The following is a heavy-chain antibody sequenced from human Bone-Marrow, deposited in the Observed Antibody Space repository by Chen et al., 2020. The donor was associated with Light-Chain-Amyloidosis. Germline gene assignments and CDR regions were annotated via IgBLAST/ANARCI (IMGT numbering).Heavy chain of an antibody. CDR2: TSYDGSDT. V-gene: IGHV3-30*18. CDR1: GTTFPDYG. J-gene: IGHJ4*02. CDR3: AQDSLLVAVDGYFPY. Sequence: QVQLVESGGGVVQPGKSLRLSCGASGTTFPDYGMHWVRQSPGNGLEWVADTSYDGSDTNYAHSVKGRFIISRDNSKNTVYLHMNNLRPEDTAVYFCAQDSLLVAVDGYFPYWGQATLVTVSS. D-gene: IGHD5-12*01.